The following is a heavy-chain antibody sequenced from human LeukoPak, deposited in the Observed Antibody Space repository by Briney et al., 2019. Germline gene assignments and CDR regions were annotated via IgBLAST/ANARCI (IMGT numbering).Heavy chain of an antibody. Sequence: KAGGSLRLSCAASGFTFSSYSMNWVRQAPGKGLEWVSSISSSSSYIYYADSVKGRFTISRDNAKNSLYLQMNSLRAEDTAVYYCARPSKRDTTLEEWDYYMDVWGKGTTVTVSS. D-gene: IGHD3-3*01. CDR2: ISSSSSYI. CDR3: ARPSKRDTTLEEWDYYMDV. J-gene: IGHJ6*03. CDR1: GFTFSSYS. V-gene: IGHV3-21*01.